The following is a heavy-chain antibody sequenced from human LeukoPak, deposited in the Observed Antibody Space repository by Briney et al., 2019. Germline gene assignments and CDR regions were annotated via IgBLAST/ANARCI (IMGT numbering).Heavy chain of an antibody. J-gene: IGHJ4*02. CDR2: IKRKGDDGTI. CDR3: TAGTGRSDFDY. D-gene: IGHD3/OR15-3a*01. V-gene: IGHV3-15*01. CDR1: GFTFSDAW. Sequence: GGSLRLSCAASGFTFSDAWMSWVRQAPGRGLEWVGRIKRKGDDGTIDYAAPVKGRLSISRDDSKNTLYLQMNSLKSEDTAVYYCTAGTGRSDFDYWGQGTLVTVSS.